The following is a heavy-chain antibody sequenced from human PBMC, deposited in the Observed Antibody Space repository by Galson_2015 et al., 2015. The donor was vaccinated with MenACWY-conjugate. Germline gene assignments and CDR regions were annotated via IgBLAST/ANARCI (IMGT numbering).Heavy chain of an antibody. CDR1: GFNFNHYA. CDR3: AKANSGGICTSGWACWFDP. Sequence: PRRLSCAASGFNFNHYAMTWVRQAPGKGLEWVSSIGGSGTTYYTDSVKGRFTISRDNSKNMVYLQMNSLRAEDRAIYLCAKANSGGICTSGWACWFDPWGQGSLVIVSS. D-gene: IGHD2-15*01. J-gene: IGHJ5*02. V-gene: IGHV3-23*01. CDR2: IGGSGTT.